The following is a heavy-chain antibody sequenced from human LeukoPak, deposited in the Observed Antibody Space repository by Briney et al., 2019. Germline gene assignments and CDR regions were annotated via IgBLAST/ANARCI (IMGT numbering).Heavy chain of an antibody. CDR2: IYYSGST. CDR3: AGGGVYSSGWYFGDV. J-gene: IGHJ6*04. Sequence: SETLSLTCTVSGGSISSSSYYWGWIRQPPGKGLEWIGSIYYSGSTYYNPSLKSRVTISVDTSKNQFSLKLSSVTAADTAVYYCAGGGVYSSGWYFGDVWGKGTTVTVSS. V-gene: IGHV4-39*01. CDR1: GGSISSSSYY. D-gene: IGHD6-19*01.